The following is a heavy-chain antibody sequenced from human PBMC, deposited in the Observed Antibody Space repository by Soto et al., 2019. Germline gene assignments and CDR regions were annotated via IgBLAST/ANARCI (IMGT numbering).Heavy chain of an antibody. V-gene: IGHV4-34*01. Sequence: ASETLSLTCAVHGESFVIYYWSWIRRPPGKGLEWIGEINLSGSTNYNPSLKSRVTISLDASKNQFSLNLRSVTAADTAIYYCARIDRHCSDGSCYFPADYWGQGTLVTVSS. D-gene: IGHD2-15*01. J-gene: IGHJ4*02. CDR1: GESFVIYY. CDR2: INLSGST. CDR3: ARIDRHCSDGSCYFPADY.